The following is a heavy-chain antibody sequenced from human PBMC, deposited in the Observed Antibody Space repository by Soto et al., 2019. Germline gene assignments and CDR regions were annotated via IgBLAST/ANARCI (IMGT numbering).Heavy chain of an antibody. CDR2: ISSSSSYI. V-gene: IGHV3-21*01. Sequence: EVQLVESGGGLVKPGGSLRLSCAASGFTFSSYSMNWVRQAPGKGLEWVSSISSSSSYIYFADSVKGRFTISRDNAKNSLYLQMNSLRAEDTAVYYCARDLYSSSARYFDYWGQGTLVTVSS. D-gene: IGHD6-6*01. CDR1: GFTFSSYS. J-gene: IGHJ4*02. CDR3: ARDLYSSSARYFDY.